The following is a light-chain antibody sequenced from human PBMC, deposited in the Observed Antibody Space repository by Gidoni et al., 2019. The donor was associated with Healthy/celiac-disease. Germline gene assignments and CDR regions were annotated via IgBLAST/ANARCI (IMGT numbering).Light chain of an antibody. CDR3: CSYAGSSTLVV. CDR1: SSDVGCYNL. V-gene: IGLV2-23*02. Sequence: QAPLTQPASVSRSPGQCITIYCTGTSSDVGCYNLVSWYQQHPGKAPKLMIYEVSKRPSGVSNRFSGSKSGNTASLTISGLQAEDEADYYCCSYAGSSTLVVFGGGTKLTVL. CDR2: EVS. J-gene: IGLJ2*01.